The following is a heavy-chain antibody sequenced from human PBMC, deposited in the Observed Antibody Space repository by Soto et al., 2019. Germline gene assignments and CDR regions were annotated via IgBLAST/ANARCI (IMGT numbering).Heavy chain of an antibody. J-gene: IGHJ4*02. D-gene: IGHD2-2*01. CDR1: GFTFSSYA. Sequence: EVQLLESGGGFVPPGGSLRLSCAVSGFTFSSYAMSWVRQAPGKGLEWISCISGSGGRTYYADSVKGRFTISRDNSKNTVYLQMNSLRVEDTAVYYCAKANSFSCSGTTCYAFYFDYWGQGTLVTVSS. V-gene: IGHV3-23*01. CDR3: AKANSFSCSGTTCYAFYFDY. CDR2: ISGSGGRT.